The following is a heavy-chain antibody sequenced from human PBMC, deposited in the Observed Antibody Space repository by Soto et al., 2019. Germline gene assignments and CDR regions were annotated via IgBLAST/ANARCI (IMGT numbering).Heavy chain of an antibody. CDR1: GYTFTSYA. D-gene: IGHD3-10*01. V-gene: IGHV1-3*01. J-gene: IGHJ4*02. CDR3: VKDHGTAMIRGGLDS. CDR2: INAGNGNT. Sequence: GASVKVSCKASGYTFTSYAMHWVRQAPGQRLEWMGWINAGNGNTKYSQKFQGRFTISRDNSKNTLYLQMSSLRPEDTAVYYCVKDHGTAMIRGGLDSWGQGALVTVSS.